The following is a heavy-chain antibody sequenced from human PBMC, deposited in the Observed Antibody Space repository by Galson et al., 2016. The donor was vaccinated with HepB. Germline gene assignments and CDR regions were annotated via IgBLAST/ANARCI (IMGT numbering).Heavy chain of an antibody. D-gene: IGHD1-26*01. CDR3: ASRWDSFDV. V-gene: IGHV3-74*01. J-gene: IGHJ3*01. CDR1: GLPFSAYW. Sequence: SLRLSCAVSGLPFSAYWLHWVRQAPGKGLEWVARISNDGSRAAYADSVKGRFTISRDNSKNTLYLLLYSLRAEDTSLYYCASRWDSFDVWGQGTMVTVSS. CDR2: ISNDGSRA.